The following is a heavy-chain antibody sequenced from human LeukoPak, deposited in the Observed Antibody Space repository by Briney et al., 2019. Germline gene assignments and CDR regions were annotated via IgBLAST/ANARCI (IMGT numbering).Heavy chain of an antibody. J-gene: IGHJ3*02. CDR1: GGSISSSTYY. V-gene: IGHV4-39*01. D-gene: IGHD1-26*01. Sequence: PSETLSLTCTVSGGSISSSTYYWGWIRQPPGKGLEWIGSIYYSGSTYYNPSLKSRVTISVDTSKNQFSLKLNSVTAADTAVYYCTTPYSGGYHGLDIWGQGTMVTVSS. CDR3: TTPYSGGYHGLDI. CDR2: IYYSGST.